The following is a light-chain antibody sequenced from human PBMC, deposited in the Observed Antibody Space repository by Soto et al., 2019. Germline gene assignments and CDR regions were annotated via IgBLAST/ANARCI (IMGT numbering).Light chain of an antibody. J-gene: IGKJ1*01. CDR3: QQYNNWPPA. CDR2: GAT. V-gene: IGKV3-15*01. Sequence: EIVMTQSPATLSVSPGERATLSCRASQSVSSNLAWYQQKPGQAPRLLIYGATTRATGLPARFSGSWSGPEFTLTISSLQSEDFAVYYCQQYNNWPPAFGQGTKVDI. CDR1: QSVSSN.